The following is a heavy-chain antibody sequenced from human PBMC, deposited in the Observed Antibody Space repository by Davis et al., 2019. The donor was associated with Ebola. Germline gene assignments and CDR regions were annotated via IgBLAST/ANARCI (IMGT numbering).Heavy chain of an antibody. CDR2: IYHSGSA. J-gene: IGHJ4*02. CDR1: GGSISSDHYY. CDR3: AREGTAFDY. D-gene: IGHD1-1*01. Sequence: MPSETLSLTCTVSGGSISSDHYYWSWIRQPPGQGLEWIGHIYHSGSAYYNPSLRGRITMSVDTSKNQFSLRLSSVTAADTAVYYCAREGTAFDYWGQGTLVTVSS. V-gene: IGHV4-30-4*02.